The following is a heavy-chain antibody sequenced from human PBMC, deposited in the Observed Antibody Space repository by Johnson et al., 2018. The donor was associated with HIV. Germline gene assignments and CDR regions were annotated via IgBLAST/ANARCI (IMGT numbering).Heavy chain of an antibody. CDR1: AFTVSDNY. V-gene: IGHV3-66*01. Sequence: MLLVESGGGLVQPGGSLRLSCAASAFTVSDNYLSWVRQAPGKGLEWVSVIYTGGSTYYADSVTGRFTISRDNSKNTLYLQMNSLRVEDTAVYYCAKDGSDIVVVPAASDAFDIWGQGTMVTVSS. CDR2: IYTGGST. J-gene: IGHJ3*02. CDR3: AKDGSDIVVVPAASDAFDI. D-gene: IGHD2-2*01.